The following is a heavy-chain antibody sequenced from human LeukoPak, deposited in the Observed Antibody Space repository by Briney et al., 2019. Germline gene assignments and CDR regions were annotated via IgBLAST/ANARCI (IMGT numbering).Heavy chain of an antibody. J-gene: IGHJ4*02. V-gene: IGHV4-59*12. D-gene: IGHD5-18*01. CDR1: GGSISNYY. Sequence: SETLSLTCTVSGGSISNYYWSWIRQPPGKGLEWIGYIYYSGSTYYNPSLKSRVTISVDTSKNQFSLKLSSVTAADTAVYYCARDYQGGYGDKTVDYWGQGTLVTVSS. CDR2: IYYSGST. CDR3: ARDYQGGYGDKTVDY.